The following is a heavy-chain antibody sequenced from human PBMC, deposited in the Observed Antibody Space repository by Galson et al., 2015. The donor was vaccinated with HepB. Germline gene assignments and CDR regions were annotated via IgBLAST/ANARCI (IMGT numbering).Heavy chain of an antibody. Sequence: SLRLSCAASGFTFSSYGMTWVRQPPGKGLEWVSVISGSGGNTYYADSVKGRFTISRDNSKSTLYLQMNSLRAEDTAVYYCAKAGVPAAPYYFDYWGQGTLVTVSS. CDR3: AKAGVPAAPYYFDY. D-gene: IGHD2-2*01. J-gene: IGHJ4*02. CDR2: ISGSGGNT. V-gene: IGHV3-23*01. CDR1: GFTFSSYG.